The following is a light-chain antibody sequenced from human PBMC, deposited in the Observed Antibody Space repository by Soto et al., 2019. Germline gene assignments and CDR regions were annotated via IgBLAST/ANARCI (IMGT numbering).Light chain of an antibody. CDR3: QQYGSSPPWT. J-gene: IGKJ1*01. V-gene: IGKV3-20*01. CDR2: DSS. CDR1: QTVGSR. Sequence: EIVLTQSPASLSSSPGERATLSCRASQTVGSRLAWYQHKPGQAPRLLIYDSSNRATGTPDRFSGSGSGTDFTLTISRLEPEDFAVYYCQQYGSSPPWTFGQGTKVDIK.